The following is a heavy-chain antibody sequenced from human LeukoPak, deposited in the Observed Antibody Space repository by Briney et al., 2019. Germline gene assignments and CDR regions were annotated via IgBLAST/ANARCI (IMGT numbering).Heavy chain of an antibody. V-gene: IGHV3-23*01. Sequence: GGSLRLSCAASGFTFSSYAMSWVRQAPGEGLEWVSAISGSGGSTYYADSVKGRFTISRDNSKNTLYLQMNSLRAEDTAVYYCAKSRSWYGFNWFDPWGQGTLVTVSS. J-gene: IGHJ5*02. D-gene: IGHD6-13*01. CDR2: ISGSGGST. CDR3: AKSRSWYGFNWFDP. CDR1: GFTFSSYA.